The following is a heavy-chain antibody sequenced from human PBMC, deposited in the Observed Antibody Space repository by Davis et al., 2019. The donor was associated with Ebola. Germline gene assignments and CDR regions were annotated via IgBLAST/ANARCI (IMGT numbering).Heavy chain of an antibody. CDR3: ARDAMVRGGTYYYYYGMDV. D-gene: IGHD3-10*01. CDR1: GFTFSSYW. Sequence: GESLTISCAASGFTFSSYWMHWVRQAPGKGLVWVSRINSDGSSTSYADSVKGRFTISRDNAKNTLYLQMNSLRAEDTAVYYCARDAMVRGGTYYYYYGMDVWGQGTTVTVSS. J-gene: IGHJ6*02. V-gene: IGHV3-74*01. CDR2: INSDGSST.